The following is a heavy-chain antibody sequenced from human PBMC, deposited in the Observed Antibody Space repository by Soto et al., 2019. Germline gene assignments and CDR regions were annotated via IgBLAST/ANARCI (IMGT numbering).Heavy chain of an antibody. CDR2: IYSGGST. CDR1: GFTVSTKY. V-gene: IGHV3-66*01. D-gene: IGHD3-16*01. CDR3: ARGPWAADY. J-gene: IGHJ4*02. Sequence: EVQLVESGGGLVQPGGSLRLSCAASGFTVSTKYMSWVRQAPGKGLEWVSVIYSGGSTFYADSVRGRFTIFRDNSKNPVNLQMNSLRAEDTDVYYCARGPWAADYWGQGTMVTVSS.